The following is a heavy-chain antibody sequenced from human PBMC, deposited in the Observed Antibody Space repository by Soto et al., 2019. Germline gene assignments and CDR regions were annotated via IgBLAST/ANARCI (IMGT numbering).Heavy chain of an antibody. CDR1: GFIFSSYT. D-gene: IGHD3-10*01. CDR2: ISGDGGFI. V-gene: IGHV3-21*04. CDR3: ARDIIGLNWFDP. J-gene: IGHJ5*02. Sequence: GGSLRLSCEGSGFIFSSYTINWVRQAPGKGLEWVSSISGDGGFIYYADSVKGRFTISRDNAKNSLYLQMNSLRAEDTALYHRARDIIGLNWFDPWGQGTLVTVSS.